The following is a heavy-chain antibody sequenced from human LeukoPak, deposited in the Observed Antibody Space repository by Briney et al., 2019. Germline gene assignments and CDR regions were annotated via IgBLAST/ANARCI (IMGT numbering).Heavy chain of an antibody. CDR3: ARRASVTMVRGVKGGMDV. CDR2: INHSGST. Sequence: SETLSLTCAVYGGSFSGYYWSWNRQPPGKGLEWIGEINHSGSTNYNPSLKSRVTISVDTSKNQFSLKLSSVTAADTAVYYCARRASVTMVRGVKGGMDVWGKGTTVTISS. V-gene: IGHV4-34*01. D-gene: IGHD3-10*01. CDR1: GGSFSGYY. J-gene: IGHJ6*03.